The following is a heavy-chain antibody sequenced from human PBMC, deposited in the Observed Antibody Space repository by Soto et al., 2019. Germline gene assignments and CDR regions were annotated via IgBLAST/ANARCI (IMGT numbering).Heavy chain of an antibody. V-gene: IGHV1-69*01. CDR3: AWTPPSPGRQRGDPGWDFDL. J-gene: IGHJ2*01. D-gene: IGHD2-21*02. CDR1: GGTFSSSA. Sequence: QVQLVQSGAEVKKPGSSVKVSCKASGGTFSSSAISWVRQAPGQGLEWMGGIIPIFGTANYAQKFQGSVTITEDYSTSTAYMELSSLRTEYTAVYYGAWTPPSPGRQRGDPGWDFDLWGRVTLVTVSS. CDR2: IIPIFGTA.